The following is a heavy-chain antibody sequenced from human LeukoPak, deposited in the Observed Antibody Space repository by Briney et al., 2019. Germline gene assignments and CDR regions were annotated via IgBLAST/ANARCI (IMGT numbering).Heavy chain of an antibody. D-gene: IGHD1-26*01. CDR3: AKGRYSGSYSKPYDY. V-gene: IGHV3-23*01. CDR2: ISGSGGST. Sequence: GGSLRLSCAASGFTFSGYAMSWVRQAPGKGLEWVSAISGSGGSTYYADSVKGRFTISRDNSKNTLYLQMNSLRAEDTAVYYCAKGRYSGSYSKPYDYWGQGTLVTVSS. CDR1: GFTFSGYA. J-gene: IGHJ4*02.